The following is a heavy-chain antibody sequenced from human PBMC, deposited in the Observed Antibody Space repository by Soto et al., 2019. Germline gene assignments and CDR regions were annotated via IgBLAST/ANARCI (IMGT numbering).Heavy chain of an antibody. J-gene: IGHJ6*02. CDR1: GYTFTSYG. CDR3: AREVGYSGYDAYYYYGMDV. Sequence: ASVKVSCKASGYTFTSYGISWVRQAPGQGLEWMGWISAYNGNTNYAQKLQGRVTMTTDTSTSTAYMELRSLRSDDTAVYYCAREVGYSGYDAYYYYGMDVWGQGTTVTVS. CDR2: ISAYNGNT. D-gene: IGHD5-12*01. V-gene: IGHV1-18*01.